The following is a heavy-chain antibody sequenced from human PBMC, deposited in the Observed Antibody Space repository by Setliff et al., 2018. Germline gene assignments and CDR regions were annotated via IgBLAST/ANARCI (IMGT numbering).Heavy chain of an antibody. CDR1: GFTFSTYW. J-gene: IGHJ4*02. V-gene: IGHV3-74*01. D-gene: IGHD5-12*01. Sequence: GGSLRLSCAASGFTFSTYWMHWVRQAPGKGLVWVSRIDSDGINTNYADSVKGRFTISRDNAQNTLYLQMNSLRAEDTAVYYCARGAYSGYGAWGPGTLVPSHQ. CDR2: IDSDGINT. CDR3: ARGAYSGYGA.